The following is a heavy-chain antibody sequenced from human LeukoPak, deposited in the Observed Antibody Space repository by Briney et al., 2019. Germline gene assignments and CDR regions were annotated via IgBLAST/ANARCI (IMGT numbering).Heavy chain of an antibody. CDR1: GGSISSGDYY. D-gene: IGHD4-17*01. J-gene: IGHJ4*02. CDR2: IYYSGST. Sequence: PSQTLSLTCTVSGGSISSGDYYWSWIRQPPGEGLEWIGYIYYSGSTYYNPSLKSRVTISVDTSKNQFSLKLSSVTAADTAVYYCARGGMTTEGTFDYWGQGTLVTVSS. V-gene: IGHV4-30-4*08. CDR3: ARGGMTTEGTFDY.